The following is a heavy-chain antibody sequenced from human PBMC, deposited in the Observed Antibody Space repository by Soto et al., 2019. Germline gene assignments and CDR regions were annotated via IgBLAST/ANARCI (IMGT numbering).Heavy chain of an antibody. CDR3: ARDGSNNHYYHSNTGSPYYYYGMDV. CDR1: GFTFSSYA. V-gene: IGHV3-30-3*01. Sequence: QVQLVESGGGVVQPGRSLRLSCAASGFTFSSYAMHWVRQAPGKGLEWVAVISYDGSNKYYADSVKGRFTISRDNSKNTLYLQMNSLRAEDTAVYYCARDGSNNHYYHSNTGSPYYYYGMDVWGQGTTVTVSS. J-gene: IGHJ6*02. CDR2: ISYDGSNK. D-gene: IGHD3-22*01.